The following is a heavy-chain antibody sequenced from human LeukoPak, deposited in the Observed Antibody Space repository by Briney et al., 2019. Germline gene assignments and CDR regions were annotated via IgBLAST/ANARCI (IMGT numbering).Heavy chain of an antibody. V-gene: IGHV1-2*02. J-gene: IGHJ4*02. D-gene: IGHD4-17*01. Sequence: ASVKVSCKASGYTFTGYYMHWVRQAPGQGLEWMGWINPKSGKTNHAQKFQGRVTVTRDTSINTAYMDLSGLTSDDTAVYYCARVRRVTMVTTEGDYWGRGSLVTVSS. CDR1: GYTFTGYY. CDR2: INPKSGKT. CDR3: ARVRRVTMVTTEGDY.